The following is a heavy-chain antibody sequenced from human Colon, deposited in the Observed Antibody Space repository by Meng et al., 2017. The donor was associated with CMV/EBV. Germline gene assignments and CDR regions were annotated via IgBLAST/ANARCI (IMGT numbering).Heavy chain of an antibody. D-gene: IGHD1-1*01. CDR3: ARVTGNTRLVY. J-gene: IGHJ4*02. V-gene: IGHV1-18*01. CDR1: GYTFTTYG. CDR2: ISPYSGDT. Sequence: SCNASGYTFTTYGISWVRQTPGQGLEWMGFISPYSGDTYYAQKVQDRLVMTTDTSTNTAYMELRSLRSDDTAIYYCARVTGNTRLVYWGQGTLVTVSS.